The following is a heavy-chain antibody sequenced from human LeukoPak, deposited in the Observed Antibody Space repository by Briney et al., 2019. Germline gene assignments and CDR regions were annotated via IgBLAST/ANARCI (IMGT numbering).Heavy chain of an antibody. D-gene: IGHD2-2*01. J-gene: IGHJ4*02. V-gene: IGHV3-23*01. CDR3: AKDRYCSSTSCFFDY. CDR2: LSGGGNT. CDR1: GFTFSSYS. Sequence: QTGGSLRLSCAASGFTFSSYSMTWVRQAPGEGLEWVSALSGGGNTYYADSVKGRFTISRDNSKNTLYLQMNSLRAEDTAIYYCAKDRYCSSTSCFFDYWGQGTLVTVSS.